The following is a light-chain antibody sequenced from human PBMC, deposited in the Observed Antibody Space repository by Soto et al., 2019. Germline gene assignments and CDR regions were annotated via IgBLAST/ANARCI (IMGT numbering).Light chain of an antibody. CDR1: QIISMS. J-gene: IGKJ1*01. Sequence: DIQMTQSPFTLSASVGDRGTITCRASQIISMSLAWHHQKPGKAPKPLLYKGSTLESGAPSRFSGSGSGTEFTLTISRLEPDDFATYYCQQYRYLPWTFGHGTQVEIK. V-gene: IGKV1-5*03. CDR2: KGS. CDR3: QQYRYLPWT.